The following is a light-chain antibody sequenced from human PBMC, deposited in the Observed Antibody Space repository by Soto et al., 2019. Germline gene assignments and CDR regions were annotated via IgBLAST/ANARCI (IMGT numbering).Light chain of an antibody. Sequence: QSALTQPPSVSGAPGQSVTISCTGSTSNIGAVYGFHWYQQIRGTAPRLLIFANDNRPSGVPDRCSGSKSGTSASLTITGLQAEDEADYYCQSDDSTLSVVFGGGTKLTVL. V-gene: IGLV1-40*01. J-gene: IGLJ2*01. CDR1: TSNIGAVYG. CDR2: AND. CDR3: QSDDSTLSVV.